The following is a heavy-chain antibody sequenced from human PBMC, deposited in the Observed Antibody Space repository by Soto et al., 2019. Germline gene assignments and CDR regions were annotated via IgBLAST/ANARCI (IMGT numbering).Heavy chain of an antibody. CDR2: VYPSGTT. V-gene: IGHV4-61*01. CDR3: ARGGGSYYIAY. J-gene: IGHJ4*02. CDR1: GGSVSSGSYS. D-gene: IGHD1-26*01. Sequence: QVQLQESGPGLVKPSETLSLTCTVSGGSVSSGSYSWSWMRQPPGKGLEWIGYVYPSGTTNYNPSLKSRVTISVDTSKSQFSLKLSSVTAADTAVYSCARGGGSYYIAYWGQGTLVTVSS.